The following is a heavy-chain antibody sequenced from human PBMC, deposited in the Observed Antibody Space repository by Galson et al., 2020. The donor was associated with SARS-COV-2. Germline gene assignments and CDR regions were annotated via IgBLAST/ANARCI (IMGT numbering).Heavy chain of an antibody. CDR2: IYYSGST. CDR1: GGSISSYY. Sequence: ETSETLSLTCTVSGGSISSYYWSWIRQPPGKGLEWIGYIYYSGSTNYNPSLKSRVTITVDTYKNQFSLKLSAVTAADTALYYCARLSLGTYYYDGSGYYAPQDAFDLWRQGTLVTVSS. D-gene: IGHD3-22*01. V-gene: IGHV4-59*08. CDR3: ARLSLGTYYYDGSGYYAPQDAFDL. J-gene: IGHJ3*01.